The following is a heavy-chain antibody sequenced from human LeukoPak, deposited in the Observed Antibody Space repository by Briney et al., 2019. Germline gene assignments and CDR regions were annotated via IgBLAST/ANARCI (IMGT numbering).Heavy chain of an antibody. D-gene: IGHD3-22*01. CDR1: GFTFEDYT. CDR3: VKDLSYESSGYVFDY. Sequence: PGGSLRLSCAASGFTFEDYTMHGVRQAPGKTLEWVSLISWDGTPYYRDSVKGRFSISRDNSKNSLYLQMDTLRSEDTAFYYCVKDLSYESSGYVFDYWGQGTLVTVSS. J-gene: IGHJ4*02. V-gene: IGHV3-43*01. CDR2: ISWDGTP.